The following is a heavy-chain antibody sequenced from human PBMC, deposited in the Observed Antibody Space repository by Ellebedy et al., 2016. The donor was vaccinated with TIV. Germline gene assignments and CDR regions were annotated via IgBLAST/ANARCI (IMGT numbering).Heavy chain of an antibody. Sequence: GESLKISCAASGFIFTDYGMHWVRQAPGKGLEWLTVLAPDGSIQYYADSVKGRFTISRDNSQNTLYLQVSSLRAEDTAVSYCAKEPRQYASGWYFESWGQGTLLTVSS. D-gene: IGHD6-19*01. J-gene: IGHJ4*02. CDR1: GFIFTDYG. CDR2: LAPDGSIQ. V-gene: IGHV3-30*18. CDR3: AKEPRQYASGWYFES.